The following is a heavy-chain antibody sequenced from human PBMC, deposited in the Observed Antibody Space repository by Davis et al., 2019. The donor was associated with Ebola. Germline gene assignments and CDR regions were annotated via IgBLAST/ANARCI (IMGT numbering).Heavy chain of an antibody. CDR2: ISAYNGNT. D-gene: IGHD3-3*01. J-gene: IGHJ6*02. CDR1: GYTFTSYG. V-gene: IGHV1-18*01. CDR3: ERDGYYDFWSGYSEGMDV. Sequence: AASVKVSCKASGYTFTSYGISWVRQAPGQGLEWMGWISAYNGNTNYAQKLQGRVTMTTDTSTSTAYMELRSLRSDDTAVYYCERDGYYDFWSGYSEGMDVWGQGTTVTVSS.